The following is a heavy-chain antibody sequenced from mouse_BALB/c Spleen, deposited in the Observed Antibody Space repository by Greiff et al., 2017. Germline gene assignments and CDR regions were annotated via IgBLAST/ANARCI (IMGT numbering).Heavy chain of an antibody. J-gene: IGHJ2*01. Sequence: EVHLVESGGDLVKPGGSLKLSCAASGFTFSSYGMSWVRQTPDKRLEWVATISSGGSYTYYPDSVKGRFTISRDNAKNTLYLQMSSLKSEDTAMYYCARQWLLQRDFDYWGQGTTLTVSS. CDR1: GFTFSSYG. CDR2: ISSGGSYT. V-gene: IGHV5-6*01. D-gene: IGHD2-3*01. CDR3: ARQWLLQRDFDY.